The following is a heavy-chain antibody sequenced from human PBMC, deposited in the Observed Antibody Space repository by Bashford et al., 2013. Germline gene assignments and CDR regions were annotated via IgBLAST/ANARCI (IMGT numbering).Heavy chain of an antibody. D-gene: IGHD3-16*02. J-gene: IGHJ5*02. CDR2: SGST. CDR3: ARGSFWFDP. V-gene: IGHV4-59*09. Sequence: SGSTNYNPSLKSRVTISVDTSKNQFSLKLSSVTAADTAVYYCARGSFWFDPWGQGTLVTVSS.